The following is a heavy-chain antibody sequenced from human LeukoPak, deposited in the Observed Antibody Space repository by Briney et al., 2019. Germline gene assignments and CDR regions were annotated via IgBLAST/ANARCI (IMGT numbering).Heavy chain of an antibody. D-gene: IGHD3-9*01. Sequence: PSKTLSLTCTVSGGSISSYYWSWIRQPPGKGLEWIGYIYYSGSTNYNPSLKSRVTISVDTSKNQFSLKLSSVTAADTAVYYCARGYYDILTGYYANWFDPWGQGTLVTVSS. J-gene: IGHJ5*02. CDR1: GGSISSYY. CDR2: IYYSGST. CDR3: ARGYYDILTGYYANWFDP. V-gene: IGHV4-59*01.